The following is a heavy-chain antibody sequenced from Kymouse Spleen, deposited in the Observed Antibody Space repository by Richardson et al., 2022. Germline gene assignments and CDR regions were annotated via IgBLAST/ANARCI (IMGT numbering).Heavy chain of an antibody. CDR1: GGSFSGYY. Sequence: QVQLQQWGAGLLKPSETLSLTCAVYGGSFSGYYWSWIRQPPGKGLEWIGEINHSGSTNYNPSLKSRVTISVDTSKNQFSLKLSSVTAADTAVYYCARGSGSYYNYYGMDVWGQGTTVTVSS. J-gene: IGHJ6*02. CDR3: ARGSGSYYNYYGMDV. CDR2: INHSGST. V-gene: IGHV4-34*01. D-gene: IGHD3-10*01.